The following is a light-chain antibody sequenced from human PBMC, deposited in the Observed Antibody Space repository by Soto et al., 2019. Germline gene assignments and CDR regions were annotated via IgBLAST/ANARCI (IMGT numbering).Light chain of an antibody. V-gene: IGKV3-11*01. CDR2: DAY. Sequence: EIVLTQSPATLSLSPGERATLSCRASQSVSSYLAWYQQKPGQAPRLLIYDAYNRAPGIPARFSGSGSGTDFTLTISSLEPEDFAVYYCQQRSNWPRTFGQGTKVEIK. J-gene: IGKJ1*01. CDR1: QSVSSY. CDR3: QQRSNWPRT.